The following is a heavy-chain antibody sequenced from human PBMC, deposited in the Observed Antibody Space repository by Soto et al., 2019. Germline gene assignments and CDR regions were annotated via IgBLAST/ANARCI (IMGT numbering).Heavy chain of an antibody. CDR3: AKDHGSGSYYKTEGFDP. CDR1: GFTFDDYA. D-gene: IGHD3-10*01. J-gene: IGHJ5*02. V-gene: IGHV3-9*01. Sequence: EVQLVESGGGLVQPGRSLRLSCAASGFTFDDYAMHWVRQAPGKGLEWVSGISWNSGSIGYADSVKGRFTISRDNANNSLYLQMNSLRAEDTALYYCAKDHGSGSYYKTEGFDPWGQGTLVTVSS. CDR2: ISWNSGSI.